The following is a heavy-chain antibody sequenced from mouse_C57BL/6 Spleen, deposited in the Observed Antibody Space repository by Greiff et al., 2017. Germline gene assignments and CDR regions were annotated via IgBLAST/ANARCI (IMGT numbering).Heavy chain of an antibody. J-gene: IGHJ2*01. CDR1: GFTFTAYY. Sequence: EVKLVESGGGLVQPGGSLSLSCAASGFTFTAYYMSWVRQPPGKALEWLGFIRNKANGYTTEYSASVKGRFTIYRDNSHSILYLQMNALRAEDSATYYCARYSCSKDYWGQGATLTVSS. CDR2: IRNKANGYTT. D-gene: IGHD1-1*01. V-gene: IGHV7-3*01. CDR3: ARYSCSKDY.